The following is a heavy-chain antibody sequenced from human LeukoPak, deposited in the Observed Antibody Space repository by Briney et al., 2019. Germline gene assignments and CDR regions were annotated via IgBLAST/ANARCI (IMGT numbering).Heavy chain of an antibody. CDR2: INPSGTST. CDR1: GYTFTSHY. D-gene: IGHD4-23*01. V-gene: IGHV1-46*01. J-gene: IGHJ5*02. Sequence: VASVKVSCKASGYTFTSHYMHWVRQAPGQGLEWMGLINPSGTSTIYAEKFRGRIIMTRDMSTTTDYMELSSLRSDDTAVYYCARDNSIGGRGWWFDPWGQGTLVTVSS. CDR3: ARDNSIGGRGWWFDP.